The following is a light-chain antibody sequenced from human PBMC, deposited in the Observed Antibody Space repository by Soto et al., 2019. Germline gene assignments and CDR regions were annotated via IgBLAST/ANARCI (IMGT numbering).Light chain of an antibody. CDR2: AAS. CDR3: LQHNSYPWT. J-gene: IGKJ1*01. V-gene: IGKV1-17*01. CDR1: QGIRNG. Sequence: DIQMTQSPSTLSGSVGDRITITCRASQGIRNGLGWYQQKPGKAPKRLIYAASSLQSGVPSRFSGSGSGTEFTLTISSLQPEDFATYYCLQHNSYPWTFGQGTKVDI.